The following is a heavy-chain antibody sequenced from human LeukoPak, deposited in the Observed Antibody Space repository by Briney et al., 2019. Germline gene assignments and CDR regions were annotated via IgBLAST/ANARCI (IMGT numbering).Heavy chain of an antibody. Sequence: HPGGSLRLSCAASGFTFNTYGMSWVRQAPGKGLEWVSGISGSGGATYYADSVKGRFTISRDNSKNTLYLQMNSLRAEDTAVYYCASHDYGDLYYFDYWGQGTLVTVSS. V-gene: IGHV3-23*01. CDR3: ASHDYGDLYYFDY. CDR1: GFTFNTYG. J-gene: IGHJ4*02. D-gene: IGHD4-17*01. CDR2: ISGSGGAT.